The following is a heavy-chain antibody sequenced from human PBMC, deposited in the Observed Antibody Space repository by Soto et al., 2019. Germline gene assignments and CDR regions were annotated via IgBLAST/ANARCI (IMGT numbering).Heavy chain of an antibody. Sequence: QVQLVQSGAEVKKPGASVKVSCKASGYTFTGYYMHWVRQAPGQGLEWMGWINPNSGGTNYAQKFQGRVTMTRDTSISTAYMELSRLRSDDTAVYYCARDGCSGGSCYSYRWFDPWGQGTLVTVSS. CDR2: INPNSGGT. D-gene: IGHD2-15*01. CDR1: GYTFTGYY. J-gene: IGHJ5*02. V-gene: IGHV1-2*02. CDR3: ARDGCSGGSCYSYRWFDP.